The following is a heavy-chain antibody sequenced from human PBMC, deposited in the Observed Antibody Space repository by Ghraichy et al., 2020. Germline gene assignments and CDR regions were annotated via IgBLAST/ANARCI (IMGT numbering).Heavy chain of an antibody. Sequence: SETLSLTCTVSGGSISSYYWSWIRQPPGKGLEWIGYIYYSGSTNYNPSLKSRVTISVDTSKNQFSLKLSSVTAADTAVYYCARIYSGYDYGPTYGDYDNYFDYWGQGTLVTVSS. CDR2: IYYSGST. CDR3: ARIYSGYDYGPTYGDYDNYFDY. D-gene: IGHD5-12*01. J-gene: IGHJ4*02. CDR1: GGSISSYY. V-gene: IGHV4-59*01.